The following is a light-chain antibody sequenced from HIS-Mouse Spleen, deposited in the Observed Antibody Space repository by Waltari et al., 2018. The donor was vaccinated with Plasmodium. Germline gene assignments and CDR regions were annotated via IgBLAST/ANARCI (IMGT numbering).Light chain of an antibody. CDR1: QSVLYSSNNKNY. CDR3: QQYYSTPWT. V-gene: IGKV4-1*01. Sequence: DIVMTQSPDSLAVSLDERATINCKSSQSVLYSSNNKNYLAWYQQKPGQPPKLLIYWASTRESGVPYRFSGSGSGTDVTLTISSLQAEDVAVYYCQQYYSTPWTFGQGTKVEIK. CDR2: WAS. J-gene: IGKJ1*01.